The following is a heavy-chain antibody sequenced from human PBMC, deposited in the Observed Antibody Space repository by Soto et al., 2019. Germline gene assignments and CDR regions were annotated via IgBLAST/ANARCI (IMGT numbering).Heavy chain of an antibody. CDR3: ARGRGMGVPYYFDY. V-gene: IGHV3-7*03. J-gene: IGHJ4*02. D-gene: IGHD1-26*01. CDR1: GFTFSSYW. CDR2: IKQDGSEK. Sequence: EVQLVESGGGLVPPGGSLRLSCAASGFTFSSYWMSWVRQAPGKGLEWVANIKQDGSEKYYVDSVKGRFTISRDNAKNSLYLQMNSLRAEDTAVYYCARGRGMGVPYYFDYWGQGTLVTVSS.